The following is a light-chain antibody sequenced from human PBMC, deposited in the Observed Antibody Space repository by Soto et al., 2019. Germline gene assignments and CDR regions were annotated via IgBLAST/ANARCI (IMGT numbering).Light chain of an antibody. J-gene: IGLJ1*01. V-gene: IGLV2-23*02. CDR3: CSYAGSSTFPYV. CDR1: SSDVGSYNL. CDR2: EVS. Sequence: QSVLTQPASVSGSPGQSITISCTGTSSDVGSYNLVSWYQHHPGKAPKLMIYEVSKRPSGVSNRFSGSKSGNTASLTISGLQAEEEADYYCCSYAGSSTFPYVFGTGTKVTV.